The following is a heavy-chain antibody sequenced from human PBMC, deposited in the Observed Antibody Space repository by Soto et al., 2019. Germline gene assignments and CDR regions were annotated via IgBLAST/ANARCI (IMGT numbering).Heavy chain of an antibody. Sequence: QVQLVQSGAEVKKPGASVKVSCKASGYTFTSYDINWVRQATGQGLEWMGWMNPNSGNTGYAQKFQGRVTMTRNTSISPAYMELSSLRSEDTAVYYCARGRRRYYYYYYGMDVWGQGTTVTVSS. J-gene: IGHJ6*02. CDR2: MNPNSGNT. CDR3: ARGRRRYYYYYYGMDV. CDR1: GYTFTSYD. V-gene: IGHV1-8*01.